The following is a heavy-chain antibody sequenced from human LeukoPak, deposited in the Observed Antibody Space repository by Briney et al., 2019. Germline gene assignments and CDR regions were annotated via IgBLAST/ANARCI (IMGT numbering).Heavy chain of an antibody. J-gene: IGHJ4*02. CDR3: ARDLGDYGDR. Sequence: SETLSLTCTVSGDSIRSSYWSWIRQPPGRRLQWIGYIHHSGESDNNPSLKSRVTISVDTSKNQFSLKLSSVTAADTAVYYCARDLGDYGDRWGQGTLVTVSS. CDR2: IHHSGES. D-gene: IGHD4-17*01. V-gene: IGHV4-59*01. CDR1: GDSIRSSY.